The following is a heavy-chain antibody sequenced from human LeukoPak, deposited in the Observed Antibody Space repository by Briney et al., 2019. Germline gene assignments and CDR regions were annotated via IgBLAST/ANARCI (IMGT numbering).Heavy chain of an antibody. Sequence: SETLSLTCAVYGGSFSGYYWSWIRQPPGKGLEWIGEINHSGSTNYNPSLKSRVTISVDTSKNQFSLKLSSVTAADTAVYYCARARMVRGWRYYYMDVWGKGTTVTVSS. CDR3: ARARMVRGWRYYYMDV. D-gene: IGHD3-10*01. V-gene: IGHV4-34*01. J-gene: IGHJ6*03. CDR2: INHSGST. CDR1: GGSFSGYY.